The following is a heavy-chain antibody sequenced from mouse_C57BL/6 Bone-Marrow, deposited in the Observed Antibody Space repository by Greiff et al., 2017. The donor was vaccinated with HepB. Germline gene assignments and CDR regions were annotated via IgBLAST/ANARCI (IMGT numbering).Heavy chain of an antibody. CDR2: ISSGSSTI. V-gene: IGHV5-17*01. Sequence: VQLKESGGGLVKPGGSLKLSCAASGFTFSDYGMHWVRQAPEKGLEWVAYISSGSSTIYYADTVKGRFTISRDNAKNTLFLQMTSLRSEDTAMYYCALHSNYGSWFAYWGQGTLVTVSA. CDR1: GFTFSDYG. CDR3: ALHSNYGSWFAY. D-gene: IGHD2-5*01. J-gene: IGHJ3*01.